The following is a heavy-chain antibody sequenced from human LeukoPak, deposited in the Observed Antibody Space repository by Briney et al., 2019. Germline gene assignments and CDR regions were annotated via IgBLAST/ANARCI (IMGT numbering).Heavy chain of an antibody. CDR1: GFTFSSYA. CDR2: ISYDGSNK. Sequence: QTGGSLRLSCAASGFTFSSYAMHWVRQAPGKGLEWVAVISYDGSNKYYADSVKGRFTISRDNSKNTLYLQMNSLRAEDTAVYYCARDPYYYDSSGYDYWGQGTLVTVSS. D-gene: IGHD3-22*01. V-gene: IGHV3-30-3*01. J-gene: IGHJ4*02. CDR3: ARDPYYYDSSGYDY.